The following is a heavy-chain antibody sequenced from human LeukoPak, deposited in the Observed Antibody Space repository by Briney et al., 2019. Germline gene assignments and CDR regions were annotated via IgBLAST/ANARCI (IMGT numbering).Heavy chain of an antibody. J-gene: IGHJ4*02. V-gene: IGHV1-2*06. CDR2: ININSGGT. Sequence: ASVTVSCTASGYTFTGYYMHWVRQAPGQGLEWMGRININSGGTSYAQKFQGRVTLTRDTSITTAFTELSRLRSDDTAVYYCARDSGITGTTGAIDYWGQGTLVTVSS. CDR1: GYTFTGYY. D-gene: IGHD1-20*01. CDR3: ARDSGITGTTGAIDY.